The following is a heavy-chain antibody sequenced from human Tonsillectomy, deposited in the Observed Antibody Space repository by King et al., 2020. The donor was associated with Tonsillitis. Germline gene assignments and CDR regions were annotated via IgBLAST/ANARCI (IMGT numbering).Heavy chain of an antibody. CDR2: IYHSGST. V-gene: IGHV4-4*02. CDR3: ARGCGGDCYSGEGGAFDI. Sequence: HVQLQESGPGLVKPSGTLSLTCAVSGGSISSSNWWSWVRQHPGKGLEWIGEIYHSGSTNYNPSLKSRVTISVDKSKNKFYLKLRSVTAADTAVYYCARGCGGDCYSGEGGAFDIWGQGTMVTVSS. J-gene: IGHJ3*02. D-gene: IGHD2-21*02. CDR1: GGSISSSNW.